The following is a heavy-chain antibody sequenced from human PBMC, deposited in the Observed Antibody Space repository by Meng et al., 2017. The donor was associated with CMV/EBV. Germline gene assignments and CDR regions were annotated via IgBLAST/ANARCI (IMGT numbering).Heavy chain of an antibody. Sequence: GESLKISCAASGFTFSSYSMNWVRQAPGKGLEWVSSISSSSSYIYYADSVKGRFTISRDNAKNSLYLQMNSLRAEDMALYYCAKDRGSGSYFSYYGMDVWGQGTTVTVSS. CDR1: GFTFSSYS. CDR3: AKDRGSGSYFSYYGMDV. J-gene: IGHJ6*02. CDR2: ISSSSSYI. V-gene: IGHV3-21*04. D-gene: IGHD1-26*01.